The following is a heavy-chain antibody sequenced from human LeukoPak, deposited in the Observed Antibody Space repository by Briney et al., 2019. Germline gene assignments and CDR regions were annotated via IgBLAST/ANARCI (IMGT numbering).Heavy chain of an antibody. J-gene: IGHJ5*02. CDR3: AKDSSLTGYYNDGWFDP. V-gene: IGHV3-30*02. D-gene: IGHD3-9*01. CDR2: IRYDGSNK. CDR1: GFTFSSYG. Sequence: GGSLRLSCAASGFTFSSYGMHWVRQAPGKGLEWVAFIRYDGSNKYYADSGKGRFTISRDNSKNTLYLQMNSLRAEDTAVYYCAKDSSLTGYYNDGWFDPWGQGTLVTVSS.